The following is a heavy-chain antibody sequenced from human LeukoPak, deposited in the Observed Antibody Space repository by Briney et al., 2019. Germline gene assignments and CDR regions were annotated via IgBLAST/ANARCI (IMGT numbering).Heavy chain of an antibody. Sequence: SETLSLTCTVSGYSISRGNHWGWIRQPPGKGLEWIGSIYHSGSTYYNPSLKSRVTISVDTSKNQFSLKLTSVTAADTAVYYCARPTLQTLGAWGQGTLVTVSS. CDR1: GYSISRGNH. D-gene: IGHD3-10*01. CDR2: IYHSGST. J-gene: IGHJ5*02. V-gene: IGHV4-38-2*02. CDR3: ARPTLQTLGA.